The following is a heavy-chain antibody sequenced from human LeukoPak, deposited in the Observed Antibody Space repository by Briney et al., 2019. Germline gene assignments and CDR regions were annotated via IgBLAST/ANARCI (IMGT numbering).Heavy chain of an antibody. Sequence: GGSLRLSCAASGFTVSSNYMSWVRQAPGKGVEWGSVIYSGGSTYYSDSVKGRFTISRDNSKNTLYLQMNSLRAEDTAVYYCARRAYSGSYGSYYFDYWGQGPLVTVSS. CDR2: IYSGGST. D-gene: IGHD1-26*01. CDR1: GFTVSSNY. V-gene: IGHV3-66*01. J-gene: IGHJ4*02. CDR3: ARRAYSGSYGSYYFDY.